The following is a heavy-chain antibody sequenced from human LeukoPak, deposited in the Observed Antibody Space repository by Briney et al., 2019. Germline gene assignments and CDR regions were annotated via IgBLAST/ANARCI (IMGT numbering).Heavy chain of an antibody. D-gene: IGHD3-10*01. CDR1: GYTFGTHW. CDR3: ARDQVSYGSGSYYNTNYYYYYMDV. Sequence: ASVKVSCKPSGYTFGTHWMHWVRQALGQGLEWMGGIIPIFGTANYAQKFQGRVTITADKSTSTAYMELSSLRSEDTAVYYCARDQVSYGSGSYYNTNYYYYYMDVWGKGTTVTVSS. J-gene: IGHJ6*03. V-gene: IGHV1-69*06. CDR2: IIPIFGTA.